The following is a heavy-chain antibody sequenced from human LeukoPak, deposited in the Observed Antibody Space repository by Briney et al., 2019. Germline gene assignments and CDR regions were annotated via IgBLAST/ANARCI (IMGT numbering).Heavy chain of an antibody. CDR2: IGGSGSPI. CDR3: ARARYGSGGYFFDF. CDR1: GFTFSSYE. D-gene: IGHD3-10*01. J-gene: IGHJ4*02. Sequence: GGSLRLSCVASGFTFSSYEMNWVRQAPGKGLEWVSNIGGSGSPIHYADSAKGRFTISRDNAKNSLYLEMSSLRAEDTALYYCARARYGSGGYFFDFWGQGTLVTVSS. V-gene: IGHV3-48*03.